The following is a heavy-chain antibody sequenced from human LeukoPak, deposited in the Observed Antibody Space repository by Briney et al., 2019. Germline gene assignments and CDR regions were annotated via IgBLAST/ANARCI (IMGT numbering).Heavy chain of an antibody. CDR1: GFSFSSYG. Sequence: PGGSLRLSCAASGFSFSSYGMYWVRQAPGKGLEWVAFIRYDGSNKYYADSVKGRFTISRDNAKNTLYLQMDSLRPEDTAVYYCARGGSAQKWGLFDYWGQGTLVTVSS. J-gene: IGHJ4*02. D-gene: IGHD6-19*01. CDR3: ARGGSAQKWGLFDY. V-gene: IGHV3-30*02. CDR2: IRYDGSNK.